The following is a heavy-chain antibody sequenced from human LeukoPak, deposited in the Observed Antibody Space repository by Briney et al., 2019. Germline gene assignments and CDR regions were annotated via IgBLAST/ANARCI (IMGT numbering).Heavy chain of an antibody. CDR3: ARPASGDYTYYYYMDV. Sequence: ASVKVSCKASGYTFTGYYMHWVRQAPGQGLEWMGWINPSSGGTNYAQKFQGRVTMTRDTSISTAYMELSRLRSDDTAVYYCARPASGDYTYYYYMDVWGKGTTVTVSS. CDR2: INPSSGGT. CDR1: GYTFTGYY. J-gene: IGHJ6*03. V-gene: IGHV1-2*02. D-gene: IGHD4-17*01.